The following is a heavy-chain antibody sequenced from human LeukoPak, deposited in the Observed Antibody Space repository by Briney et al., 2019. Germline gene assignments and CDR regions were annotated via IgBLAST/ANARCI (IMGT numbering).Heavy chain of an antibody. J-gene: IGHJ3*02. Sequence: PRASVKVSCKASGYTFTGYYMHWVRQAPGQGLEWMGWINPNSGGTNYAQKFQGRVTMTRDTSIGTAYMELSRLRSDDTAVYYCARGRAMTYNSHMNAFDIWGQGTMVTVSS. V-gene: IGHV1-2*02. CDR3: ARGRAMTYNSHMNAFDI. CDR1: GYTFTGYY. CDR2: INPNSGGT. D-gene: IGHD3-10*01.